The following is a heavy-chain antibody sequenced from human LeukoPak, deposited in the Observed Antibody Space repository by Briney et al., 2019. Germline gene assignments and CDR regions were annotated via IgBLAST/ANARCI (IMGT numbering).Heavy chain of an antibody. Sequence: GGSLRLSCAASGFTFSSYWMTWVRQASGKGLEWLANINQDGSKKYYVDSVRGRFTISRDNAKNSLYLQMNSLRVEDTALYYCAVSSSSSGAGGIWGQGTLVTVSS. V-gene: IGHV3-7*01. CDR3: AVSSSSSGAGGI. D-gene: IGHD6-6*01. CDR2: INQDGSKK. CDR1: GFTFSSYW. J-gene: IGHJ4*02.